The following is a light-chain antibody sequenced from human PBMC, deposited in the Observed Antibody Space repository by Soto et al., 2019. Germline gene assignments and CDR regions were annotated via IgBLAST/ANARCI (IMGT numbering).Light chain of an antibody. V-gene: IGKV1D-12*01. CDR2: TAS. CDR3: QQTTPFPLT. J-gene: IGKJ4*01. CDR1: QGVSTW. Sequence: DIQMTQSPSSVSASVGDRVTITCRASQGVSTWLAWYQQKPGKAPNLLFYTASSLQSGVPSRFSVSGSGTDFTLTISSLQPEDFATYYCQQTTPFPLTFGGGTKVEI.